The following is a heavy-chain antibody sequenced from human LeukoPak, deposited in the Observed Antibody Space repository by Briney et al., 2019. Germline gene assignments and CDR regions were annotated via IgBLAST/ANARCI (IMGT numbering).Heavy chain of an antibody. J-gene: IGHJ4*02. CDR1: GGSFSGYY. Sequence: ASETLSLTCAVYGGSFSGYYWSWIRQPPGKGLEWIGEINHSGSTNYNPPLKSRVTISVDTSKNQFSLKLSSVTAADTAVYYCAGSQQLATYYFDYWGQGTLVTVSS. CDR2: INHSGST. D-gene: IGHD6-13*01. CDR3: AGSQQLATYYFDY. V-gene: IGHV4-34*01.